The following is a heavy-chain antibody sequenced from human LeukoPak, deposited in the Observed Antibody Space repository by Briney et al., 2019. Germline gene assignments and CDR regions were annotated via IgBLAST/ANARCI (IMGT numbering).Heavy chain of an antibody. J-gene: IGHJ3*02. Sequence: SETLSLTCAVSGGSISSSNWWSWVRQPPGKGLEWIGEIDRSGSTNYNPSLKSRVTVSVDKSKNQFSLNLSSVTAADTAVYYCARITAAGTLDDAFDIWGQGTMVTVSS. V-gene: IGHV4-4*02. D-gene: IGHD6-13*01. CDR3: ARITAAGTLDDAFDI. CDR1: GGSISSSNW. CDR2: IDRSGST.